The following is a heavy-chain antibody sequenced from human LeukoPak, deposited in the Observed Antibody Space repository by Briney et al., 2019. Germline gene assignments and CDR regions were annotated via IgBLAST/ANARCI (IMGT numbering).Heavy chain of an antibody. J-gene: IGHJ4*02. Sequence: GGSLRLSCSASGFTFRSYAMHWVRQAPGKGLEYVSGISSNGGSTYYADSVKGRFTISRDNSKNTLYLQMSSLRAEDTAVYYCVKSGSYYNEPYYFDYWGQGTLVTVSS. V-gene: IGHV3-64D*06. CDR1: GFTFRSYA. CDR3: VKSGSYYNEPYYFDY. D-gene: IGHD3-10*01. CDR2: ISSNGGST.